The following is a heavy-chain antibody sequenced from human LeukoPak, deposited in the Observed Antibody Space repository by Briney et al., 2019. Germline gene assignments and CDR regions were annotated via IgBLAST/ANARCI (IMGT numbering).Heavy chain of an antibody. Sequence: SETLSLTCAVYDGPFRGYYWNWIRQPPGKGLEGIGEINHSGSTNYNPSLKSRVTISIDTSKNQFSLKLNSVTAADRAVYYCARGPGSGSHFAWFDSWGQGIQVTVSS. V-gene: IGHV4-34*01. CDR1: DGPFRGYY. CDR2: INHSGST. D-gene: IGHD3-10*01. CDR3: ARGPGSGSHFAWFDS. J-gene: IGHJ5*01.